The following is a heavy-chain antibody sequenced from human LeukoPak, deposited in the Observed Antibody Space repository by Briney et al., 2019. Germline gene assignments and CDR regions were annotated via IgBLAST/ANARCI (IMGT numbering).Heavy chain of an antibody. Sequence: GASVKVSCKASGYTFTGYYMHWVRQAPGQGLEWMGWINPNSGGTNYAQKFQGRVTMTRDTSISTAYMELSRLRSDDTAVYYCASFLSSNVVGATMSLMFSYWGQGTLVTVSS. CDR1: GYTFTGYY. J-gene: IGHJ4*02. CDR3: ASFLSSNVVGATMSLMFSY. D-gene: IGHD1-26*01. CDR2: INPNSGGT. V-gene: IGHV1-2*02.